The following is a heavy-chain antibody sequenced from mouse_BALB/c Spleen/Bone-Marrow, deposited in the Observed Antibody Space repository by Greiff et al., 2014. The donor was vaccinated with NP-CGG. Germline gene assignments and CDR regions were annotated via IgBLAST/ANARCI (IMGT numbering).Heavy chain of an antibody. V-gene: IGHV1-39*01. Sequence: EVKLQESGPELEKPGASVKISCKASGYSFTGYNMNWVKQSNGKSLEWIGDIDPSYGGTTYNQKFKGKATLTVDKSSSTAYMQLKSLTSEDSAVYYCARGHDGYRTWFAYWGQGTLVTVSA. D-gene: IGHD2-3*01. J-gene: IGHJ3*01. CDR2: IDPSYGGT. CDR1: GYSFTGYN. CDR3: ARGHDGYRTWFAY.